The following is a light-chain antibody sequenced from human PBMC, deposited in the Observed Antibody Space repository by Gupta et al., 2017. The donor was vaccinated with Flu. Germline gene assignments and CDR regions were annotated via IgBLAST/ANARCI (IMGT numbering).Light chain of an antibody. Sequence: ILMSPSPLSLPVTLGEPAPISCRSSQSLLHSNGYNYLDWYLQKPGQSPQHLIYWGSNRASGVPDRFRGSGSGTDFTLKISRVEAEEVGVYYCMQAVQTWTFGQGTKVEIK. CDR1: QSLLHSNGYNY. CDR3: MQAVQTWT. CDR2: WGS. V-gene: IGKV2-28*01. J-gene: IGKJ1*01.